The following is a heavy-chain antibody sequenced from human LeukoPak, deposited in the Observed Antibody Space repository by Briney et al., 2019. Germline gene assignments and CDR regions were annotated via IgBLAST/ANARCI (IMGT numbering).Heavy chain of an antibody. D-gene: IGHD5-18*01. Sequence: GGSLRLSCAASGFTFSSYAMHWVRQAPGKGLEWVAVISYDGSNKYYADSVKGRFTISRDNSKNTLYLQMNSLRAEDTAVYYCARDGMDTAMVSIDYWGQGTLVTVSS. V-gene: IGHV3-30-3*01. CDR2: ISYDGSNK. CDR1: GFTFSSYA. CDR3: ARDGMDTAMVSIDY. J-gene: IGHJ4*02.